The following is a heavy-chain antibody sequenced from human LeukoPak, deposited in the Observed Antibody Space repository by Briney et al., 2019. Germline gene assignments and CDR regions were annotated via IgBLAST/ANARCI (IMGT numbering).Heavy chain of an antibody. Sequence: SLRVSCKASGGTFSSYAISWVRQAPGQGLGWMGGIIPIFGTANYAQKFQGRVTITTDESTSTAYMDLSSLRSEDTAVYYCARAVSQDYYIDVWGKGTTVTVSS. CDR3: ARAVSQDYYIDV. V-gene: IGHV1-69*05. CDR2: IIPIFGTA. J-gene: IGHJ6*03. CDR1: GGTFSSYA.